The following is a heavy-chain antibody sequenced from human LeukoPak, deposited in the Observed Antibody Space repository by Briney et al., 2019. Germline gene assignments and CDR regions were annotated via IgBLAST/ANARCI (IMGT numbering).Heavy chain of an antibody. CDR3: AKAGGGSGSYYHYYFDY. CDR1: GFTFSSYA. D-gene: IGHD3-10*01. V-gene: IGHV3-23*01. Sequence: GGSLRLSCAASGFTFSSYAMSWVRQAPGKGLEWVSAISGSGGSTYYADSVKGRFTISRDNSKNTLYLQMNSLRAEGTAVYYCAKAGGGSGSYYHYYFDYWGQGTLVTVSS. J-gene: IGHJ4*02. CDR2: ISGSGGST.